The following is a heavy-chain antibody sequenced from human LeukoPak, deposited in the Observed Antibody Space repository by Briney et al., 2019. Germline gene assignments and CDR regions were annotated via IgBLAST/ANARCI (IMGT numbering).Heavy chain of an antibody. Sequence: SETLSLTCAVSGGSISSGGYSWGWIRQLPGKGLEWIGYIYHSGSTYYNPSLKSRVTISVDRSKNQFSLKLSSVTAADTAVYYCARGTYYYDSSGYFNDAFDIWGQGTMATVSS. CDR3: ARGTYYYDSSGYFNDAFDI. CDR1: GGSISSGGYS. J-gene: IGHJ3*02. V-gene: IGHV4-30-2*01. D-gene: IGHD3-22*01. CDR2: IYHSGST.